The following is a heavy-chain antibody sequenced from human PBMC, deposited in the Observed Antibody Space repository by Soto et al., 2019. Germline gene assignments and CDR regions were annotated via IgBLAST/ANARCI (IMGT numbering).Heavy chain of an antibody. Sequence: GGSLRLSCAASGFTFSSYSMSWVRQAPGKGLEWVSSITGSGVSTYYADSVKGRFTISRDNAKNSLYLQMNSLRDEDTAVYYCAPPWSGGSSGWYGVFDIWGQGTMVT. CDR1: GFTFSSYS. CDR2: ITGSGVST. D-gene: IGHD6-19*01. V-gene: IGHV3-48*02. CDR3: APPWSGGSSGWYGVFDI. J-gene: IGHJ3*02.